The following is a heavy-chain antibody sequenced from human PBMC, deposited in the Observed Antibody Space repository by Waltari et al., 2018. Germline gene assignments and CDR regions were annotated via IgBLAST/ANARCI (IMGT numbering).Heavy chain of an antibody. CDR3: ARGVAQGVDY. V-gene: IGHV1-8*01. CDR1: GYAFTSWD. D-gene: IGHD5-12*01. CDR2: RHANAGET. J-gene: IGHJ4*02. Sequence: QVQLVQSGAEVRKPGASVKVSCKASGYAFTSWDINWVRQATGQGFEWRGCRHANAGETGFALKFRGRLSMTADTSTDTFYMELTRLQVEDTAVYYCARGVAQGVDYWGQGTLVTVSS.